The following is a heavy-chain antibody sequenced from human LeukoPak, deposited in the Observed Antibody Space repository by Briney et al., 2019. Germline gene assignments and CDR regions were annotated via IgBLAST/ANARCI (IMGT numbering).Heavy chain of an antibody. CDR1: GFTFSSYA. CDR2: ISGSGANT. V-gene: IGHV3-23*01. Sequence: GGSLRLSCAASGFTFSSYAMSWVRQAPGKGLEWVSGISGSGANTFYADSVKGRFTISRDNSKNTLYLQINNMRAEDAAVYYCSKEAYVIVVVTATRLVYWGQGTLVTVSS. D-gene: IGHD2-21*02. J-gene: IGHJ4*02. CDR3: SKEAYVIVVVTATRLVY.